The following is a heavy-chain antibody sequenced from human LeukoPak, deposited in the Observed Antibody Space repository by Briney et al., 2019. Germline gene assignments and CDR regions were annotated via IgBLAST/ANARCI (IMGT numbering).Heavy chain of an antibody. Sequence: PGGSLRLSCAASGFTFSGYAMSWVRQAPGKGLEWVSAISGSGGSTYYADSVKGRFTISRDTSRSMLFLQMNSLRAEDTAIYYCAKDSFSYNGIYDALDVWGQGTMVTVSS. CDR3: AKDSFSYNGIYDALDV. CDR2: ISGSGGST. V-gene: IGHV3-23*01. CDR1: GFTFSGYA. J-gene: IGHJ3*01. D-gene: IGHD2-8*01.